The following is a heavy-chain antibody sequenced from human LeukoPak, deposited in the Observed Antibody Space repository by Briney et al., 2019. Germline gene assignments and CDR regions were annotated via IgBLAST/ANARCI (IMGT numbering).Heavy chain of an antibody. D-gene: IGHD1-26*01. V-gene: IGHV3-74*01. J-gene: IGHJ6*02. Sequence: GGSLRLSCAASGFTFSDYWMHWVRQAPGKGLVWVSRIDGDGSDPSYAGPVRGRFTISRDNAKNTLYLQMNSLRAEDTAMYYCARVKLGTTRPGLDVWGQGTTVTVSS. CDR1: GFTFSDYW. CDR3: ARVKLGTTRPGLDV. CDR2: IDGDGSDP.